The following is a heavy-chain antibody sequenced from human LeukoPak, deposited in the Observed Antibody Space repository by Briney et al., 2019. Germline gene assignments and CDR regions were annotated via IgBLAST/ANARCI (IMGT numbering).Heavy chain of an antibody. CDR1: GGSMNNYY. D-gene: IGHD6-13*01. Sequence: SEALSLTCTVSGGSMNNYYWTWIRQPPGKGLEWIGYTYYTGNTNYNPSLRGRVTMSADTSKNQFSLKLNSVTAADTAVYYCARRARATAGGDYFDYWGQGTLVTVSS. CDR3: ARRARATAGGDYFDY. J-gene: IGHJ4*02. CDR2: TYYTGNT. V-gene: IGHV4-59*08.